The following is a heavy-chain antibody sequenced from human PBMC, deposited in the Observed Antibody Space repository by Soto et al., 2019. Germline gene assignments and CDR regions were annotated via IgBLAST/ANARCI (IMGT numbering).Heavy chain of an antibody. Sequence: SETLSLTCTVSGGSISSYYWSWIRQPPGKGLEWIGYIYYSGSTNYNPSLKSRVTISVDTSKNQFSLKLSSVTAADTAVYYCAGELCYDSSVAYFDYWGQGTLVAVSS. V-gene: IGHV4-59*01. CDR3: AGELCYDSSVAYFDY. J-gene: IGHJ4*02. D-gene: IGHD3-22*01. CDR2: IYYSGST. CDR1: GGSISSYY.